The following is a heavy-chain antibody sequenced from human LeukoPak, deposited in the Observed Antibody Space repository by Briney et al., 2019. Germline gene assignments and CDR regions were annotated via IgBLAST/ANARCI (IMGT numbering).Heavy chain of an antibody. CDR3: ARPAVVTDAFDI. J-gene: IGHJ3*02. D-gene: IGHD4-23*01. Sequence: SETLSLTCTVSGGSISSSSYYWGWIRQPPGKGLEWIGSIYYSGSTYYNPSLKSRFTISVDTSKNQFSLKLSSVTAADTAVYYCARPAVVTDAFDIWGQGTMVTVSS. CDR2: IYYSGST. V-gene: IGHV4-39*01. CDR1: GGSISSSSYY.